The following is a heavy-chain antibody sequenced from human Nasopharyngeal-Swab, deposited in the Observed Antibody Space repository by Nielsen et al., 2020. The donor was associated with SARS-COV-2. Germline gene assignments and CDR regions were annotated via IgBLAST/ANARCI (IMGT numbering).Heavy chain of an antibody. J-gene: IGHJ2*01. D-gene: IGHD3-3*01. CDR2: IIPIFGTA. CDR1: GGTFSSYA. CDR3: ARLGHGSFWSGYYKVWYFDL. V-gene: IGHV1-69*13. Sequence: SVKVSCKASGGTFSSYAISWVRQAPGQGLEWMGGIIPIFGTANYAQKFQGRVTITADESTSTAYMELSSLRSEDTAVYYCARLGHGSFWSGYYKVWYFDLWGRGTLVTVSS.